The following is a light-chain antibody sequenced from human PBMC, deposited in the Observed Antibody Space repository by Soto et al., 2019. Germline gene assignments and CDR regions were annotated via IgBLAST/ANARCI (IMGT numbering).Light chain of an antibody. CDR2: RAS. J-gene: IGKJ1*01. Sequence: EIVLTQSPATLSVSPGERATLSCRASQSVSSNCACYQQNAGQARQPPIYRASTTATSIPARSDSSRSGTAFTLSIIGLHSEEFAVYSCQQYQHWGRTFGEGTKVDIK. CDR3: QQYQHWGRT. V-gene: IGKV3-15*01. CDR1: QSVSSN.